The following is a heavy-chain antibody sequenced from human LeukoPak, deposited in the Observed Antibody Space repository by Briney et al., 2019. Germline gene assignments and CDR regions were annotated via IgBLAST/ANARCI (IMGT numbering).Heavy chain of an antibody. V-gene: IGHV4-59*01. CDR1: GGSISSYY. D-gene: IGHD3-3*01. CDR3: ARVRFDFWSGYSFFDP. Sequence: SETLSLTCTVSGGSISSYYWSWIRQPPGKGLEWIGYIYYSGSTNYNPSLKSRVTISVDTSKNQFSLKLSSVTAADTAVYYCARVRFDFWSGYSFFDPWGQGTLVTVSS. J-gene: IGHJ5*02. CDR2: IYYSGST.